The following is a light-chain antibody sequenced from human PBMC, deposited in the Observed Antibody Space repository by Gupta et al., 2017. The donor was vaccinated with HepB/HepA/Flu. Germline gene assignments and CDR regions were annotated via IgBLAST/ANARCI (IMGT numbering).Light chain of an antibody. CDR1: QSITTY. CDR2: DAS. J-gene: IGKJ2*04. CDR3: QQRSDWPRGS. Sequence: EIVLTQSPATLSLSPGERATLSCRASQSITTYLGWYQHKPGQAPRLLIFDASKRATGIPARFSGSGSGTDFTLTISSLEPEDFGIYYCQQRSDWPRGSFGQGTKLEIK. V-gene: IGKV3-11*01.